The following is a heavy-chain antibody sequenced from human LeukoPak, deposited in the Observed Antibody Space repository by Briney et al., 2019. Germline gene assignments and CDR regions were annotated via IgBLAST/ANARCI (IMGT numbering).Heavy chain of an antibody. V-gene: IGHV1-69*05. Sequence: ASVKVSCKASGGTFSSYAISWVRQAPGQGLEWVGGIIPIFGTANYAQKFQGRVTITTDESTSTAYMELSSLRSEDTAVYYCARDGVAAALPYYYYYMDVWGKGTTVTVSS. J-gene: IGHJ6*03. CDR3: ARDGVAAALPYYYYYMDV. D-gene: IGHD6-13*01. CDR2: IIPIFGTA. CDR1: GGTFSSYA.